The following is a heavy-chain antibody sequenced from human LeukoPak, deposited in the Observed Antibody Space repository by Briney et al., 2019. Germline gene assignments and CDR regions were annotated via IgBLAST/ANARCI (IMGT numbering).Heavy chain of an antibody. D-gene: IGHD1-26*01. J-gene: IGHJ2*01. CDR1: GGSISRNGYN. Sequence: PSETLSLTCTVSGGSISRNGYNWGWIRQPPGKGLEWIGSIYRSASTYYNPSLKSRVTISVDTFKNQFSLKLSSVTAADTAVYYCARDRSGSYDWYFDLWGRGTLVTVSS. V-gene: IGHV4-39*07. CDR3: ARDRSGSYDWYFDL. CDR2: IYRSAST.